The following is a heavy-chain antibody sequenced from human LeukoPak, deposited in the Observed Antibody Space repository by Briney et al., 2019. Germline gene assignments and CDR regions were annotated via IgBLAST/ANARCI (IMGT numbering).Heavy chain of an antibody. CDR2: ICYSGST. D-gene: IGHD3-22*01. J-gene: IGHJ4*02. Sequence: PSETLSLTCTVPGGSISSYYWSWIRQPPGKGLEWIGYICYSGSTNYNPSLKSRVTISVDTSKNQFSLKLSSVTAADTAVYYCAGNYYDSSGGIWVDYWGQGTLVTVSS. CDR3: AGNYYDSSGGIWVDY. CDR1: GGSISSYY. V-gene: IGHV4-59*01.